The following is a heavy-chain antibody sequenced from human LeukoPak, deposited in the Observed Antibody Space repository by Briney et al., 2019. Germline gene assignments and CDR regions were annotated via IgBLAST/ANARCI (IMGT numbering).Heavy chain of an antibody. CDR1: GFTFSTYW. CDR2: IKQDGSEK. D-gene: IGHD2-21*01. Sequence: PGGSLRLSCAASGFTFSTYWMTWVRQAPGKGLEWVANIKQDGSEKYYVDSVKGRFTISRDNAKNSLNLQMDSLRAEDTAVYYCARGKNSPDYWGQGTLVTVSS. CDR3: ARGKNSPDY. J-gene: IGHJ4*02. V-gene: IGHV3-7*01.